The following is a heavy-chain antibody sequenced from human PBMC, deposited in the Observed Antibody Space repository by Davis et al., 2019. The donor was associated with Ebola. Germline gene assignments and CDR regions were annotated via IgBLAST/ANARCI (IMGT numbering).Heavy chain of an antibody. Sequence: GESLKISCAASGFTFSSYGMHWVRQAPGKGLEWVAVIWYDGSNKYYADSVKGRFTISRDNSKNTLYLQMNSLRAEDTAVYYCARGTSMVQGVIINYYYYGMDVWGQGTTVTVSS. V-gene: IGHV3-33*01. CDR1: GFTFSSYG. CDR2: IWYDGSNK. D-gene: IGHD3-10*01. J-gene: IGHJ6*02. CDR3: ARGTSMVQGVIINYYYYGMDV.